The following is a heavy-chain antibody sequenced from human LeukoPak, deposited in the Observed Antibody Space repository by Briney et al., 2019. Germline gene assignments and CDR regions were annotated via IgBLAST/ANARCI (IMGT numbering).Heavy chain of an antibody. CDR1: GFTFSNYI. D-gene: IGHD3-10*01. CDR2: ISSSGRTI. Sequence: RPGGSLRLSCAASGFTFSNYIMSWVRQAPGKGLEWVSYISSSGRTIYYADSVRGRFTISRDNAKNSLYLQMNGLTAEDTAVYYCARAFLVRGVIIDYLGQGTLVTVSS. CDR3: ARAFLVRGVIIDY. J-gene: IGHJ4*02. V-gene: IGHV3-48*03.